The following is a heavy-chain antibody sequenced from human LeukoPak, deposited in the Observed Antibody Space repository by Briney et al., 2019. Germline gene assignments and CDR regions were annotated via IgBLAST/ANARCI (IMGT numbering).Heavy chain of an antibody. CDR3: AKDTYYDSSGLFDY. J-gene: IGHJ4*02. Sequence: PGGSLRLSCAASGSTFSSYWMHWVRQAPGKGLVWVSRINSDGSSTSYADSVKGRFTISRDNAKNSLYLQMNSLRAEDTALYYCAKDTYYDSSGLFDYWGQGTLVTVSS. D-gene: IGHD3-22*01. CDR1: GSTFSSYW. V-gene: IGHV3-74*01. CDR2: INSDGSST.